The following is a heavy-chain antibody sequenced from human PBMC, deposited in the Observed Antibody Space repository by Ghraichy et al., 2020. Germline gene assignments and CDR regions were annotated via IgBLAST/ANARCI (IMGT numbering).Heavy chain of an antibody. V-gene: IGHV1-3*01. J-gene: IGHJ5*02. CDR2: INAGNGNT. D-gene: IGHD3-3*01. CDR1: GYTFTSYA. CDR3: ARGLRMGWLFSMDWFDP. Sequence: ASVKVSCKASGYTFTSYAMHWVRQAPGQRLEWMGWINAGNGNTKYSQKFQGRVTITRDTSASTAYMELSSLRSEDTAVYYCARGLRMGWLFSMDWFDPWGQGTLVTVSS.